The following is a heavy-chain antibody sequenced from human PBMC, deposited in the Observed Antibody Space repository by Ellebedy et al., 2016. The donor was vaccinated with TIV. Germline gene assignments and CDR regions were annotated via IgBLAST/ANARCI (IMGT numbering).Heavy chain of an antibody. CDR2: INAGNGNT. CDR1: GYTFTSYA. V-gene: IGHV1-3*01. CDR3: ARAGPVAAAAPFDY. D-gene: IGHD6-13*01. J-gene: IGHJ4*02. Sequence: ASVKVSXXASGYTFTSYAMHWVRQAPGQRLEWMGWINAGNGNTKYSQKFQGRVTITRDTSASTAYMELSSLRSEDTAVYYCARAGPVAAAAPFDYWGQGTLVTVSS.